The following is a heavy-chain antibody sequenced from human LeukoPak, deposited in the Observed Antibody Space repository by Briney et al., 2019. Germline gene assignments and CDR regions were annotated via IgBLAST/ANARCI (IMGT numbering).Heavy chain of an antibody. Sequence: SETLSLTCTVSGGSISTYYWTWIRQPPGKGLEWIGYIYFSGSTNYNPSLKSRVTISVDTSKNQFSLNLTSVTAADAAVYYCARGGKGFPLGLRFDYWGQGSLVTVSS. CDR2: IYFSGST. CDR1: GGSISTYY. V-gene: IGHV4-59*01. CDR3: ARGGKGFPLGLRFDY. J-gene: IGHJ4*02. D-gene: IGHD2-21*01.